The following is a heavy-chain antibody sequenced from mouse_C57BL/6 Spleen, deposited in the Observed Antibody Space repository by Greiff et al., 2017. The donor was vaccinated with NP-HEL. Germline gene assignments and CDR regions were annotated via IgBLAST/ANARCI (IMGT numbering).Heavy chain of an antibody. D-gene: IGHD3-2*02. CDR3: ARDQLRLRGFAY. Sequence: QVQLKQPGAELVKPGASVKLSCKASGYTFTSYWMHWVKQRPGQGLEWIGMIHPNSGSTNYNEKFKSKATLTVDKSSSTAYMQLSSLTSEDSAVYYCARDQLRLRGFAYWGQGTLVTVSA. V-gene: IGHV1-64*01. J-gene: IGHJ3*01. CDR1: GYTFTSYW. CDR2: IHPNSGST.